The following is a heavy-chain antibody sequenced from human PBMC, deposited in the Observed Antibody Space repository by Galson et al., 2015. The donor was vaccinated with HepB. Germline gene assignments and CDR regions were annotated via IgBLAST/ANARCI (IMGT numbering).Heavy chain of an antibody. D-gene: IGHD3-10*01. CDR3: VKDGRKLQGNYYYYGMDI. V-gene: IGHV3-43D*04. Sequence: SLRLSCAAAGCIFRDYRMHWGRQAPLNPLDWVTLITCDGRNRSYSQSVKRRFTISRDNSKNSLFLQMNSLTPADTALYYCVKDGRKLQGNYYYYGMDIWGQGTTVAVSS. CDR1: GCIFRDYR. J-gene: IGHJ6*02. CDR2: ITCDGRNR.